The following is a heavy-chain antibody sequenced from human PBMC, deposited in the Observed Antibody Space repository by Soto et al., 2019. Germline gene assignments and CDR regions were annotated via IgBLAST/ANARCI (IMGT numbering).Heavy chain of an antibody. Sequence: GGSLRLSCAASGFTFSSYSMNWFRQAPGKGLEWVSSISSSSSYIYYADSVKGRFTISRDNAKNSLYLQMNSLRAEDTAVYYCAREPPGPDYGMDVWGQGTTVTVSS. CDR3: AREPPGPDYGMDV. CDR1: GFTFSSYS. V-gene: IGHV3-21*01. J-gene: IGHJ6*02. CDR2: ISSSSSYI.